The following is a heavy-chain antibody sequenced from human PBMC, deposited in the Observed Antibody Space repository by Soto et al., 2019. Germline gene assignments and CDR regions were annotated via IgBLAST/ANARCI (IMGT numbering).Heavy chain of an antibody. D-gene: IGHD6-19*01. CDR1: GFTFSSHA. J-gene: IGHJ4*02. CDR2: ITGGGEST. V-gene: IGHV3-23*01. Sequence: EVQLLESGGGLVQPGGSLRPSCAAFGFTFSSHAMSWVARAQGKGLGGASGITGGGESTYYEDSVRARFTISRDKSKSTLYLQMNSLRAEDTAVYYCAKDLQFSGWLSAQTFDYWGQGTQVTVSS. CDR3: AKDLQFSGWLSAQTFDY.